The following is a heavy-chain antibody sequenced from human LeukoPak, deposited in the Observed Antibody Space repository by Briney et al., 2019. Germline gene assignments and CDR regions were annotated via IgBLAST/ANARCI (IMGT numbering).Heavy chain of an antibody. V-gene: IGHV1-2*02. D-gene: IGHD3-16*01. CDR3: ARGGSLLTATWGDYSYMDV. Sequence: ASVKVSCKASGYTFTGYYMHWVRQAPGQGLEWMGWINPNSGSTNYAQKFQGRVTMTRDTSISTAYMELSRLRSDDTAVYYCARGGSLLTATWGDYSYMDVWGKGTTVTVSS. CDR2: INPNSGST. J-gene: IGHJ6*03. CDR1: GYTFTGYY.